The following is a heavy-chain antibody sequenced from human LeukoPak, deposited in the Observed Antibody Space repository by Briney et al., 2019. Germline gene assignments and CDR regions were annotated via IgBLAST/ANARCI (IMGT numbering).Heavy chain of an antibody. V-gene: IGHV3-23*01. D-gene: IGHD2-2*01. J-gene: IGHJ5*02. CDR1: GFTFSSYG. Sequence: GGSLRLPCAASGFTFSSYGMSWVRQAPGKGLEWVSAISGSGGSTYYADSVRGRFTISRDNSKNTLYLQMNSLRAEDTAVYYCAKRNIVVVPAALDGDWFDPWGQGTLVTVSS. CDR2: ISGSGGST. CDR3: AKRNIVVVPAALDGDWFDP.